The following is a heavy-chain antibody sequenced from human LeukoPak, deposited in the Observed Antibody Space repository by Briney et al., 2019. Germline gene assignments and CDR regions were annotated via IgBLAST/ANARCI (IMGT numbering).Heavy chain of an antibody. CDR2: IHYSGST. CDR1: GGSISSGDYY. J-gene: IGHJ4*02. CDR3: ARVGGDYVYFDY. D-gene: IGHD4-17*01. V-gene: IGHV4-30-4*01. Sequence: SQTLSLTCTVSGGSISSGDYYWSWIRQPPGKGLEWIGYIHYSGSTYYNPSLKSRVTISVDTSKNQFSLKLSSVTAADTAVYYCARVGGDYVYFDYWGQGALVTVSS.